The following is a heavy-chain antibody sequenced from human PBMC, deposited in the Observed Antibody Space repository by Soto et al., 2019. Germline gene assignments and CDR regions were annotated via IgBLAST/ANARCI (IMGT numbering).Heavy chain of an antibody. CDR2: ISSSSSYI. D-gene: IGHD3-22*01. CDR3: ARSRSGYYYEFDY. J-gene: IGHJ4*02. Sequence: GGSLRLSCAASGFTFSSYSMNWVRQAPGKGLEWVSSISSSSSYIYYADSVKGRFTISRDNTKNSLYLQMNSLRAEDTAVYYCARSRSGYYYEFDYWGQGTLVTVSS. CDR1: GFTFSSYS. V-gene: IGHV3-21*01.